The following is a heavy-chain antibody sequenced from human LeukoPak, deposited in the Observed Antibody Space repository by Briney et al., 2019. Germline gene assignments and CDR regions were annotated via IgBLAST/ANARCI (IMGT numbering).Heavy chain of an antibody. CDR2: IWYDGSNK. Sequence: GGSLRLSCAASGYTFRNYVMLWVRQAPGKGLEWVAVIWYDGSNKYYADSVKGRFTISRDNSKNTLYLQMNSLRAEDTAVYYYASGAEIAAPRPFDYWGQGTLVTVSS. CDR1: GYTFRNYV. CDR3: ASGAEIAAPRPFDY. V-gene: IGHV3-33*01. D-gene: IGHD6-13*01. J-gene: IGHJ4*02.